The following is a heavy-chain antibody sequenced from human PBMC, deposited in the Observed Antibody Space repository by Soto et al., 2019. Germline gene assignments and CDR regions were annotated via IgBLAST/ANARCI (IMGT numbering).Heavy chain of an antibody. Sequence: EVQLVESGGGLVKPGGSLRLSCAASGFSFSSDSMGWVRQAPGKGLEWVSSISSSGSFKNYADSVEGRFTISRDNAKNSLYLLLSGLKEEDTAVYYCARDPPTGTTLEWADSWGQGTLVTVSS. CDR2: ISSSGSFK. CDR1: GFSFSSDS. D-gene: IGHD1-7*01. V-gene: IGHV3-21*01. J-gene: IGHJ4*02. CDR3: ARDPPTGTTLEWADS.